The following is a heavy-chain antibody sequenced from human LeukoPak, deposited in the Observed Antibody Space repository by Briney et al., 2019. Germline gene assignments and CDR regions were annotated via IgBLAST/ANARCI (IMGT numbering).Heavy chain of an antibody. CDR1: GGSFSGYY. CDR2: INHSGST. D-gene: IGHD2-2*02. J-gene: IGHJ5*02. V-gene: IGHV4-34*01. CDR3: ARKLPYCSSTSCYTGRWFDP. Sequence: SETLSLTCAVYGGSFSGYYWSWIRQPPGKGLEWIGEINHSGSTNYNPSLKSRVTISVDTSKNQFSLKLSSVTAADTAVYYCARKLPYCSSTSCYTGRWFDPWGQGTLVTVSS.